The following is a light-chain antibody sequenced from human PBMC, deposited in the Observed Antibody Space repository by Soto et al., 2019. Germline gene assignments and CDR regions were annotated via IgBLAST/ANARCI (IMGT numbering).Light chain of an antibody. J-gene: IGKJ1*01. CDR2: KAS. CDR3: QQYNSYPWT. V-gene: IGKV1-5*03. Sequence: DIQMTQSPSTLSASVGDRVTITCRASQSISSWLAWYQQKPGKAPKLLIYKASSLESGVPSRFNGSGSGTESTLTISSLQPDDFATYYCQQYNSYPWTFGQGTKVEIK. CDR1: QSISSW.